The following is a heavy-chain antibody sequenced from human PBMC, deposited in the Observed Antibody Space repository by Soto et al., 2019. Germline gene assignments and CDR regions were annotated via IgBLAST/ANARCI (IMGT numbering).Heavy chain of an antibody. J-gene: IGHJ3*02. CDR3: ESDLRGYSYGSRAFDI. CDR2: IIPIFGTA. V-gene: IGHV1-69*01. Sequence: QVQLVQSGAEVKKPGSSVKVSCKASGGTFSSYAISWVRQAPGQGLEWMGGIIPIFGTANYAQTFQGRVTITADESTSTAYMELSSLRSEDTAVYYCESDLRGYSYGSRAFDIWGQGTMVTVSS. D-gene: IGHD5-18*01. CDR1: GGTFSSYA.